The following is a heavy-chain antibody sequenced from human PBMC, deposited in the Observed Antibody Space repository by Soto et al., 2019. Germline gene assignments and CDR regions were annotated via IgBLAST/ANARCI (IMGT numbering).Heavy chain of an antibody. CDR2: INIGSGNT. J-gene: IGHJ6*02. Sequence: QVQLVQSGAEEKKPGASVKVSCKASGYAFSSYAMHWVRQDPGQRLEWMGWINIGSGNTEYSQNFQDRITITRDTSARTVYMELSGLRSEDTAVYYCARDGGDCGYRLAYYYYIGMDVWGQGTTVTVSS. D-gene: IGHD2-21*02. CDR1: GYAFSSYA. V-gene: IGHV1-3*05. CDR3: ARDGGDCGYRLAYYYYIGMDV.